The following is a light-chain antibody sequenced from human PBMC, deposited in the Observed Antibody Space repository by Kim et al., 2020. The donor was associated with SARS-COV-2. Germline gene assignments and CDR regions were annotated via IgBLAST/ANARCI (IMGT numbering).Light chain of an antibody. CDR1: QSISSW. Sequence: DIQMTQSPSTLSASVGDRVTITCRASQSISSWLAWYQQKPGKAPKLLIYKASSLESGVPSRFSGSGSGTEFTLTISSLQPDDFATYYCQQYNSYPYTFGKGTTLEI. V-gene: IGKV1-5*03. J-gene: IGKJ2*01. CDR3: QQYNSYPYT. CDR2: KAS.